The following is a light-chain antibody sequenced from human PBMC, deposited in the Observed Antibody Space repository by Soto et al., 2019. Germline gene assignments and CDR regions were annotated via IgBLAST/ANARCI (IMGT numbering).Light chain of an antibody. V-gene: IGLV2-14*01. J-gene: IGLJ2*01. CDR1: SSDVGGYNY. CDR2: EVS. CDR3: SSYTSSSTNVV. Sequence: QSALTQPASVSGSPRQSITISCTGTSSDVGGYNYVSWYQQHPGKAPKLMIYEVSNRPSGVSNRFSGSKSGNTASLTISGLQAEDEADYYCSSYTSSSTNVVFGGGTQLTVL.